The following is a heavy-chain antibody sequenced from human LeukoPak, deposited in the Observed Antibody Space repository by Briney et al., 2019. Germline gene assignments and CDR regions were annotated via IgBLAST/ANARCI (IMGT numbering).Heavy chain of an antibody. J-gene: IGHJ5*02. CDR1: GFTVSSNY. Sequence: GGSLRLSCAASGFTVSSNYMSWVRQAPGKGLEWVSVIYSGGSTYYADSVKGRFTISRDNSKNTLYLQMNSLRAEDTAVYYCAKPEGDSYDFWSGFDPWGQGTLVTVSS. CDR3: AKPEGDSYDFWSGFDP. D-gene: IGHD3-3*01. V-gene: IGHV3-66*04. CDR2: IYSGGST.